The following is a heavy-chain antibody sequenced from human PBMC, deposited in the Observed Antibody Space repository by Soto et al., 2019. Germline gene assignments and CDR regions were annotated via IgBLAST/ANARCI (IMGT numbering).Heavy chain of an antibody. CDR1: GYTFTSYA. CDR2: INAGNGNT. Sequence: QVQLVQSGAEVKKPGASVKVSCKASGYTFTSYAMHWVRQAPGQRLEWMGWINAGNGNTKYSQKFQGRVTITRDTSASTADMELSSLRSEDTAVYYCARDNYLYSDYWGQGTLVTVSS. J-gene: IGHJ4*02. CDR3: ARDNYLYSDY. D-gene: IGHD3-10*01. V-gene: IGHV1-3*01.